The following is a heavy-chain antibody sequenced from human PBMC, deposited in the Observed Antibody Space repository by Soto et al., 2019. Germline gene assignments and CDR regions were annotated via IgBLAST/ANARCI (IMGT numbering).Heavy chain of an antibody. CDR1: GGSFSGFY. Sequence: QVQLQQWGAGLLKPSETLSLTCAVYGGSFSGFYWSWIRQPPGKGLEWIGEINHSGSTNYNPSLKSRVTISVDTSKNQFSLKLSSVTAADTAVYYCARGRGLLWVVDYFDYWGQGTLVTVSS. CDR2: INHSGST. D-gene: IGHD3-10*01. J-gene: IGHJ4*02. CDR3: ARGRGLLWVVDYFDY. V-gene: IGHV4-34*01.